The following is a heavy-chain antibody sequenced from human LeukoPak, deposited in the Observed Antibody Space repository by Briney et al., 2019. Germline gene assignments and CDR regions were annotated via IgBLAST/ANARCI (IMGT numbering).Heavy chain of an antibody. J-gene: IGHJ4*02. Sequence: PSETLSLTCTVSGGSISSGSYYWSWIRQPAGKGLEWIGRIYTSGSTNYNPSLKSRVTISVDTSKNQFSLKLSSVTAADTAVYYCARVGGYCSGGSCYSLFDYWGQGTLVTVSS. CDR2: IYTSGST. CDR1: GGSISSGSYY. D-gene: IGHD2-15*01. CDR3: ARVGGYCSGGSCYSLFDY. V-gene: IGHV4-61*02.